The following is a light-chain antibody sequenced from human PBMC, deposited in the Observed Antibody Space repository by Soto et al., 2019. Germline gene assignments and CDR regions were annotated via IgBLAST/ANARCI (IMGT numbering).Light chain of an antibody. Sequence: DIQLTQSPSFLSASVGDRVTITCRASQGISSYLAWYQQKPGKAPKLLIYAASTLQSGVPSRFSGSGSGTEFTLTISSLQPEDFATYYCQQLNSYPPVFGPGTKADIK. CDR2: AAS. CDR1: QGISSY. V-gene: IGKV1-9*01. CDR3: QQLNSYPPV. J-gene: IGKJ3*01.